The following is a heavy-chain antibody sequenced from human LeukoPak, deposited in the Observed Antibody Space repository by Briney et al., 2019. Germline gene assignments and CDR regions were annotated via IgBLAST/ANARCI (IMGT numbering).Heavy chain of an antibody. V-gene: IGHV4-4*02. CDR3: ARGRWWLR. CDR1: GGSITSDNW. Sequence: PSETLSLTCAVSGGSITSDNWWSWVRQPPGKGLEWIGEINHSGSTNYNPSLKSRVTISVDTSKDQFSLRLTSVTAADTAVYYCARGRWWLRWGQGALVTVSS. CDR2: INHSGST. J-gene: IGHJ4*02. D-gene: IGHD5-12*01.